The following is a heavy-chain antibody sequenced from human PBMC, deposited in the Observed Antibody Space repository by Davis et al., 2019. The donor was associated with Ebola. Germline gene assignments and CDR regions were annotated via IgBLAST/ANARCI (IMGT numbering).Heavy chain of an antibody. D-gene: IGHD4-17*01. V-gene: IGHV3-33*01. Sequence: PGGSLRLSCAASGFTFSSYGMHWVRQAPGKGLEWVAVIWYDGSNKYYADSVKGRFTISRDNSKNTLHLQMNSLRAEDTAVYYCARDRTVTYYIDYWGQGTLVTVSS. J-gene: IGHJ4*02. CDR3: ARDRTVTYYIDY. CDR2: IWYDGSNK. CDR1: GFTFSSYG.